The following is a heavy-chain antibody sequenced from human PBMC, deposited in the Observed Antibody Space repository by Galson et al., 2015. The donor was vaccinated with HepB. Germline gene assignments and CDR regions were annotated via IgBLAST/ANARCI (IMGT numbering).Heavy chain of an antibody. V-gene: IGHV1-46*01. CDR3: ARERGDGDYAYYGMDV. D-gene: IGHD3-16*01. Sequence: SVKVSCKASGYTFTSYYMHWVRQAPGQGLEWMGIINPSGGSTSYAQKFQGRVTMTRDTSTSTVYMELSSLRSEDTAVYYCARERGDGDYAYYGMDVWGQGTTVTVSS. CDR1: GYTFTSYY. J-gene: IGHJ6*02. CDR2: INPSGGST.